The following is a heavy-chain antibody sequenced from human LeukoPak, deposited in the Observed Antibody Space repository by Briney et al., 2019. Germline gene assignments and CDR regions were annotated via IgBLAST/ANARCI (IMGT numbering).Heavy chain of an antibody. CDR2: ISSSSSYI. D-gene: IGHD3-9*01. CDR1: GFTFSTYS. CDR3: ARLPVGHQLRYFGWGSYYFDY. Sequence: VGSLSHSCAASGFTFSTYSMTCVRQSPGKGLEWVSSISSSSSYIYYADSVKGRFTISRDNAKNSLYLQMNSLRAEDTAVYYCARLPVGHQLRYFGWGSYYFDYWGQGTLVTVSS. J-gene: IGHJ4*02. V-gene: IGHV3-21*01.